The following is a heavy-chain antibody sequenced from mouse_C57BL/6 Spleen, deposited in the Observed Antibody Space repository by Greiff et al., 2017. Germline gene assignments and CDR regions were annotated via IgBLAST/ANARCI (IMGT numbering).Heavy chain of an antibody. J-gene: IGHJ2*01. CDR3: ARTNRNWDYFDY. Sequence: QVQLQQSGPELVKPGASVKLSCKASGYTFTSYDINWVKQRPGPGLEWIGWIYPRDGSPKYNEKFKGKATLTVDTSSSTAYMELHSLTSEDSAVYFCARTNRNWDYFDYWGQGTTLTVSS. D-gene: IGHD4-1*01. CDR1: GYTFTSYD. V-gene: IGHV1-85*01. CDR2: IYPRDGSP.